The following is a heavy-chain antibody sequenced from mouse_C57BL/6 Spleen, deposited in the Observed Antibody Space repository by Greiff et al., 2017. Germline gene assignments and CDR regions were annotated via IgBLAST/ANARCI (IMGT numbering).Heavy chain of an antibody. CDR1: GYTFTSYW. Sequence: VQLQQSGTVLARPGASVKMSCKTSGYTFTSYWMNWVKQRPGQGLEWIGAIYPGNSDTSYNQKFKGKAKLTAVTSASTAYMELSSLTNEDSAVYYCTGGYYEYYAMDYWGQGTSVTVSS. J-gene: IGHJ4*01. V-gene: IGHV1-5*01. D-gene: IGHD2-3*01. CDR3: TGGYYEYYAMDY. CDR2: IYPGNSDT.